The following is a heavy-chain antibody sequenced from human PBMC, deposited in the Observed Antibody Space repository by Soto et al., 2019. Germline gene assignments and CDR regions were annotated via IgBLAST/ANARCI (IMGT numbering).Heavy chain of an antibody. CDR2: ISAYNGNT. CDR1: GYTFTSYG. CDR3: ARDDYVWGSYRYTGYYYYGMDV. J-gene: IGHJ6*02. D-gene: IGHD3-16*02. V-gene: IGHV1-18*01. Sequence: QVQLVQSGAEVKKPGASVKVSCKASGYTFTSYGISWVRQAPGQGLEWMGWISAYNGNTNYAQKLQGRVTMTTDTSTSTAYMELRSLRSDDTAVYYCARDDYVWGSYRYTGYYYYGMDVWGQGTTVTVSS.